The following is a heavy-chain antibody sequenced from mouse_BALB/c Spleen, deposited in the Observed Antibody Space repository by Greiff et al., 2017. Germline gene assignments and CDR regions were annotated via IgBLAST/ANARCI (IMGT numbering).Heavy chain of an antibody. CDR3: AREYDYDVEAWFGY. CDR1: GFTFSDYY. CDR2: ISDGGSYT. D-gene: IGHD2-4*01. Sequence: EVKLVESGGGLVKSGGSLKLSCAASGFTFSDYYMYWVRQTPEKRLEWVATISDGGSYTYYPDSVKGRFTISRDNAKNNLYLQMSSLKSEDTAMYYCAREYDYDVEAWFGYWGQGTLVTVSA. J-gene: IGHJ3*01. V-gene: IGHV5-4*02.